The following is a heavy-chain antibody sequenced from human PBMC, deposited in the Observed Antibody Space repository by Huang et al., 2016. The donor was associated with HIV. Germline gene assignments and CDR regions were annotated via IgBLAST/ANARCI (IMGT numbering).Heavy chain of an antibody. CDR1: GFSFSHYG. J-gene: IGHJ4*02. V-gene: IGHV3-30*02. Sequence: QEQLVESGGGVVQPGGSLRLSCATSGFSFSHYGMHWVRQAPGKGLGWVAFIRFDGGKKHYADSAKGRFTISRDNSKKMLFLEMNSLRGDDMAFYYCATDLGGYSFDYWGQGALVSVSS. CDR3: ATDLGGYSFDY. D-gene: IGHD2-21*02. CDR2: IRFDGGKK.